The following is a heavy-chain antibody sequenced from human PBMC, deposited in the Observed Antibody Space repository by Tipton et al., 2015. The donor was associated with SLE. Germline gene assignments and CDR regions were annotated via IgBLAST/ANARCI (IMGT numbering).Heavy chain of an antibody. D-gene: IGHD6-19*01. J-gene: IGHJ6*03. Sequence: TLSLTCTVSGYSISSGYYWGWIRQPPGKGLEWIAGIYHSGSTYYNPSLKSRVSTSVDTSKNQFSLKLSSVTAADTAVYYCARVAVAYYYYMDVWGKGTTATVSS. V-gene: IGHV4-38-2*02. CDR1: GYSISSGYY. CDR2: IYHSGST. CDR3: ARVAVAYYYYMDV.